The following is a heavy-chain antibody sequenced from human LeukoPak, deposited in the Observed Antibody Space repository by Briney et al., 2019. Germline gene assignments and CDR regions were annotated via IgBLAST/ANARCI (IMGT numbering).Heavy chain of an antibody. D-gene: IGHD3-10*01. Sequence: GGSLRLSCAASGFTFSGYDMHWVRQAPGRGLEWVAVIWYDGSNKYYADSVKGRFTISRDNSKNTLYLQMNSLRAEDTAMYYCARVGYGSGSYSTDYWGQETLVTVSS. V-gene: IGHV3-33*01. CDR1: GFTFSGYD. CDR2: IWYDGSNK. CDR3: ARVGYGSGSYSTDY. J-gene: IGHJ4*02.